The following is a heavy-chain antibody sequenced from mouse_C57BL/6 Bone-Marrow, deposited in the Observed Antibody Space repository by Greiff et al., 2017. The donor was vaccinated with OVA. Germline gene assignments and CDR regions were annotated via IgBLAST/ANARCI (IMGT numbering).Heavy chain of an antibody. Sequence: QVQLQQSGAELVRPGTSVTMSCKASGYTFTNYWYGWAKQRPGRGIVGFGDFYPGGGYTNYNEKFKGKATLTADKSSSTAYMQFSSLTSEDSAISYCARNEYDVWFAYWGQGTLVTVSA. J-gene: IGHJ3*01. CDR1: GYTFTNYW. V-gene: IGHV1-63*01. D-gene: IGHD2-4*01. CDR2: FYPGGGYT. CDR3: ARNEYDVWFAY.